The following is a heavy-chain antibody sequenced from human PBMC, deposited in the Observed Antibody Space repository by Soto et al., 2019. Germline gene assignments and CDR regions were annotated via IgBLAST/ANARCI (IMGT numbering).Heavy chain of an antibody. J-gene: IGHJ6*02. D-gene: IGHD2-21*02. Sequence: SETLSLTCTVSGGSISRYYWSWIRQPPGKGLEWIGYLYNTGSTIYNPSLESRVTISVDTSKNQFSLKLNSVTAADTAVYYCARDLWGYCGTDCYPLDVWSPGTTVTVSS. CDR1: GGSISRYY. CDR2: LYNTGST. CDR3: ARDLWGYCGTDCYPLDV. V-gene: IGHV4-59*01.